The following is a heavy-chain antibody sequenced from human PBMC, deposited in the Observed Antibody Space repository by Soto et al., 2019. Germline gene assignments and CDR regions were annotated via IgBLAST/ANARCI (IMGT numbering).Heavy chain of an antibody. Sequence: EVQLVESGGGLIRPGGSLRLSCAASGFSVSNNYMSWVRQTPGKGLEWVSIIYSGGSGYYADSVKGRFPISRDNSKNTLYLHMNSVRAEDTAVYYGAGEVCAAEVYWGQVTLYAVSS. CDR1: GFSVSNNY. CDR2: IYSGGSG. J-gene: IGHJ4*02. V-gene: IGHV3-53*01. CDR3: AGEVCAAEVY. D-gene: IGHD6-13*01.